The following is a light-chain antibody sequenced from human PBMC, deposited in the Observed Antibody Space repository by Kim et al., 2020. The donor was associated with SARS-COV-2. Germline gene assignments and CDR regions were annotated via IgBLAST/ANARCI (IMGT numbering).Light chain of an antibody. Sequence: EIVLTQSPAALSLSPGDRATLSCRASQSVSRSLAWYQQKLGQAPRLLIYDASTRATGIPARFSGSGSGTDFSLTIRSLEPEDFAIYYCQQHSDWPLTFGGGTKVDIK. CDR1: QSVSRS. V-gene: IGKV3-11*01. J-gene: IGKJ4*01. CDR3: QQHSDWPLT. CDR2: DAS.